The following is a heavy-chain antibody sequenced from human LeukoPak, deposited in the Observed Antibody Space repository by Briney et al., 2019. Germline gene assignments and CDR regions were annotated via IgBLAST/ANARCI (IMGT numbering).Heavy chain of an antibody. CDR2: ISNTGGT. CDR3: ARGSDSYGYPYYYYYYVDV. D-gene: IGHD5-18*01. J-gene: IGHJ6*03. Sequence: SETLSLTCSVSGVAISSHSWSWVRQPPGEGLGSIGYISNTGGTNYNPSLKSRVTISVDTSKNEVSLKLTSVTAADMAVYYCARGSDSYGYPYYYYYYVDVWGEGTAVTVSS. V-gene: IGHV4-59*11. CDR1: GVAISSHS.